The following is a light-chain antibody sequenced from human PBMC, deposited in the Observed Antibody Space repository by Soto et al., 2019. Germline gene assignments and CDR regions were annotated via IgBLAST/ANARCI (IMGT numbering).Light chain of an antibody. CDR1: QSISSW. Sequence: DIQMTQSPSTLSASLGDRVTITCRASQSISSWLAWYQQKPGKAPKLLIYDASSLESGVPSRFSGSGSGTDYTLTISSLQPEDFATYYCQQSYRTPTFGQGTRLEIK. CDR3: QQSYRTPT. CDR2: DAS. V-gene: IGKV1-5*01. J-gene: IGKJ5*01.